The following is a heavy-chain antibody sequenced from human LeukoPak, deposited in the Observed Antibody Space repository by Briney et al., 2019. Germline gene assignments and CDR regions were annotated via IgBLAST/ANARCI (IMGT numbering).Heavy chain of an antibody. CDR3: ARSYCGGGSCGAFDI. J-gene: IGHJ3*02. D-gene: IGHD2-15*01. CDR2: IYYSGNT. V-gene: IGHV4-59*01. Sequence: KPSETLSLTCTVSGGSISSYYWSWIRQPPGKGLEWIGYIYYSGNTNYNPSLKSRVTISVDTSKNPFSLRLSSVTAADTAVYYCARSYCGGGSCGAFDIWGQGTMVTVSS. CDR1: GGSISSYY.